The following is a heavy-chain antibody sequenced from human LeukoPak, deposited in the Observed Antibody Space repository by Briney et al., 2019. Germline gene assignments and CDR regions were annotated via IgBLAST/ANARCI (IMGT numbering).Heavy chain of an antibody. V-gene: IGHV3-23*01. J-gene: IGHJ4*02. CDR1: GFTFSSYA. Sequence: PGGSLRLSCAASGFTFSSYAMSWVRQAPGKGLEWVSAISGSGGSTYYADSVKGRFTTSRDNSKNTLYLQMNSLRAEDTAVYYCECYYDSSGYLPDYWGQGTLVTVSS. CDR2: ISGSGGST. D-gene: IGHD3-22*01. CDR3: ECYYDSSGYLPDY.